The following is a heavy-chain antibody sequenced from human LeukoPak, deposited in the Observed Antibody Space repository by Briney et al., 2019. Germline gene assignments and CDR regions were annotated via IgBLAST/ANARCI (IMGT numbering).Heavy chain of an antibody. CDR1: GGSISSGDYY. CDR2: IYYSGST. Sequence: SETLSLTCTVSGGSISSGDYYWSRIRQPPGKGLEWIGYIYYSGSTYYNPSLKSRVTISVDTSKNQFSLKLSSVTAADTAVYYCARVIGDYSYYFDYWGQGTLVTVSS. J-gene: IGHJ4*02. V-gene: IGHV4-30-4*01. D-gene: IGHD4-17*01. CDR3: ARVIGDYSYYFDY.